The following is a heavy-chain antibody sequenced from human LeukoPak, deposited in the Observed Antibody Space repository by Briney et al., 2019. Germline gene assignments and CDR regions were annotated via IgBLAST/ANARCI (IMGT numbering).Heavy chain of an antibody. J-gene: IGHJ5*02. CDR1: GGTFGSYA. Sequence: SVKVSCKASGGTFGSYAISWVRQAPGQGLEWMGGIIPIFGTANYAQKFQGRVTITADESTSTAYMELSSLRSEDTAVYYCARGSGLFPNWFDPWGQGTLVTVSS. D-gene: IGHD3-22*01. CDR2: IIPIFGTA. CDR3: ARGSGLFPNWFDP. V-gene: IGHV1-69*13.